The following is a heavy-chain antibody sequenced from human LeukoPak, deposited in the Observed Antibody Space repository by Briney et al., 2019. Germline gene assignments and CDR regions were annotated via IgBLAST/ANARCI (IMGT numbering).Heavy chain of an antibody. V-gene: IGHV3-23*01. Sequence: PGGSLRLSCAASGLTFSSYAMSWVRQAPGKGLKWVSAISGSGGSTYYADSVKGRFTISRDNSKNTLYLQMNSLRAEDTAVYYCAKPLGYNWGSPFDYWGQGTLVTVSS. CDR1: GLTFSSYA. CDR2: ISGSGGST. D-gene: IGHD7-27*01. J-gene: IGHJ4*02. CDR3: AKPLGYNWGSPFDY.